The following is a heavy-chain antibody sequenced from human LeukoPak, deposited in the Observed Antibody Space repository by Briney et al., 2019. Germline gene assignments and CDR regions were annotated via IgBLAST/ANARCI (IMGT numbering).Heavy chain of an antibody. D-gene: IGHD3-16*01. V-gene: IGHV4-59*01. CDR3: ARMGFDSMLSLPDY. CDR1: GGSISSYY. Sequence: PSETLSLTCTVSGGSISSYYCSWIRQPPGKGLEWIGYISYSGSTSYNPSLKSRVTISVDTSKNQFSLKLSSVTAADTAVYYCARMGFDSMLSLPDYWGQGTLVTVSS. CDR2: ISYSGST. J-gene: IGHJ4*02.